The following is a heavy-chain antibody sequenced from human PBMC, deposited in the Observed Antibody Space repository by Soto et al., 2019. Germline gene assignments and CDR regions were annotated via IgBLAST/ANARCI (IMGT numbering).Heavy chain of an antibody. CDR2: MYHRGST. CDR3: ARYCSGGSCLMSYFDY. V-gene: IGHV4-31*02. J-gene: IGHJ4*02. Sequence: KTSETRSRTWTVSGGSISTDTFYWIWIRQHPGKGLEWIGYMYHRGSTYYSPSLKSRVSISKDTSKNQFSLMLSSVTAADTAVYYCARYCSGGSCLMSYFDYWGQGALVTVSS. CDR1: GGSISTDTFY. D-gene: IGHD2-15*01.